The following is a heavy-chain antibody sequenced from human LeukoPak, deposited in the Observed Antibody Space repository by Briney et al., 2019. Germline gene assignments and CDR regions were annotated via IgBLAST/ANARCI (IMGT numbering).Heavy chain of an antibody. CDR1: GGSISSYY. J-gene: IGHJ4*02. CDR3: ARFSSNPYYFDY. V-gene: IGHV4-59*08. D-gene: IGHD6-6*01. CDR2: IYYSGST. Sequence: ASETLSLTCTVSGGSISSYYWSWIRQPPGKGLEWIGYIYYSGSTNYNPSLKSRVTISVDTSKNQFSLKLSSVTAEDTAVYYCARFSSNPYYFDYWGQGTLVTVSS.